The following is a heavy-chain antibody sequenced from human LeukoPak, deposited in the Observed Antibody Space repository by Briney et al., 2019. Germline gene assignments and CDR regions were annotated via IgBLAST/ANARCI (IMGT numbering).Heavy chain of an antibody. D-gene: IGHD1-26*01. Sequence: PGRSLRLSCAASGFTFSSYGMHWVRQAPGKGLEWVAVIWYDGSNKYYADSVKGRFTISRDNSKNTLYLQMNSLRAEDTAVYYCANAEGGSYFPWFDPWGQGTLVTVSS. CDR2: IWYDGSNK. V-gene: IGHV3-33*06. CDR3: ANAEGGSYFPWFDP. CDR1: GFTFSSYG. J-gene: IGHJ5*02.